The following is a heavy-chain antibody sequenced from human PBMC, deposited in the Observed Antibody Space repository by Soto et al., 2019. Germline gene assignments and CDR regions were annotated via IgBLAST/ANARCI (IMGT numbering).Heavy chain of an antibody. CDR1: GGTFSSYA. D-gene: IGHD1-26*01. CDR3: ARGYRATNYYYYGMDV. CDR2: IIPIFGTA. J-gene: IGHJ6*02. V-gene: IGHV1-69*13. Sequence: SVKVSCKASGGTFSSYAISWVRQAPGQGLEWMGGIIPIFGTANYAQKFQGRVTITADESTSTAYMELSSLRSEDTAVYYCARGYRATNYYYYGMDVWGQGTTVTVSS.